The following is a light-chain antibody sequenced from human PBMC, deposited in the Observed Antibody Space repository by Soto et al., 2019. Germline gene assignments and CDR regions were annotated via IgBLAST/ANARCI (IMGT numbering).Light chain of an antibody. V-gene: IGKV1-6*01. J-gene: IGKJ1*01. CDR2: AAS. CDR3: LQDYNYPWT. CDR1: QDIRKD. Sequence: AIQMTQSPSSLSASVGERVTITCRASQDIRKDLGWYQEKPGQAPKLLIYAASNLQSGVPSRFSGSGSGTDFTLAISSLQHEDFATYYCLQDYNYPWTFGQGTKVEI.